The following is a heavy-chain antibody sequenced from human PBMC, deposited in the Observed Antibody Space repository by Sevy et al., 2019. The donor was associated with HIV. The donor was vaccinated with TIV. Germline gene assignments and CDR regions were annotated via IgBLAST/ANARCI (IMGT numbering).Heavy chain of an antibody. D-gene: IGHD6-19*01. Sequence: GGSLRLSCAASGFTVSNNYMSWVRQAPGKGLEWVSLIYSGGGTYYADSVKGRFTISRDNSKNTLYLQMNSLRAEDTAVYYWASGSGLYSNGWYNYWGQGTLVTVSS. J-gene: IGHJ4*02. V-gene: IGHV3-66*02. CDR2: IYSGGGT. CDR3: ASGSGLYSNGWYNY. CDR1: GFTVSNNY.